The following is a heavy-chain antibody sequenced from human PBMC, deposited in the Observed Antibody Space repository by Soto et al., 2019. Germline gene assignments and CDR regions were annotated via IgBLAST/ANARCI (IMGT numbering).Heavy chain of an antibody. CDR2: IYPGDSDT. J-gene: IGHJ4*02. CDR3: ARTHGGYSSSWYPFDY. D-gene: IGHD6-13*01. V-gene: IGHV5-51*01. Sequence: PGESLKISCKGSGYSFTSYWIGWVRQMPGKGLEWMGIIYPGDSDTRYSPSFQGQVTISADKSISTAYLQWSSLKASDTAMYYCARTHGGYSSSWYPFDYWGQGTLVTVSS. CDR1: GYSFTSYW.